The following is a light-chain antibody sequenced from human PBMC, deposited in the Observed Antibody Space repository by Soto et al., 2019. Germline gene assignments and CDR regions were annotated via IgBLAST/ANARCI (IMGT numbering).Light chain of an antibody. J-gene: IGKJ1*01. Sequence: EIVMTQSPLSLTVTSGEPASISCKSSQSLLHSNGNTFLDWYMQKPGQSPHLLISLGSRRSPGAPDRVSGSGSGTDFTLRISTVEADDAGIYYCMQALQTPRTIGQGTKLEI. V-gene: IGKV2-28*01. CDR1: QSLLHSNGNTF. CDR3: MQALQTPRT. CDR2: LGS.